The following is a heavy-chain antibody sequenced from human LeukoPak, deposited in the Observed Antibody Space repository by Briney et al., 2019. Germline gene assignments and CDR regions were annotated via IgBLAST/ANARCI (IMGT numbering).Heavy chain of an antibody. CDR1: GFTFSNYA. CDR2: IKQDGSEK. D-gene: IGHD4-17*01. Sequence: GGSLRLSCAASGFTFSNYAMHWVRQAPGKGLEWVANIKQDGSEKYYVDSVKGRFTISRDNAKNSLYLQMNSLRAEDTAVYYCARVGRYGDYGAFDIWGQGTMVTVSS. CDR3: ARVGRYGDYGAFDI. J-gene: IGHJ3*02. V-gene: IGHV3-7*01.